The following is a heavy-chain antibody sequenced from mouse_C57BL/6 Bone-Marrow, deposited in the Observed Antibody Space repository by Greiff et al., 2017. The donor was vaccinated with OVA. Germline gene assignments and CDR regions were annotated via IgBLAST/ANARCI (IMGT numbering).Heavy chain of an antibody. D-gene: IGHD1-2*01. J-gene: IGHJ1*03. Sequence: EVMLVESGGGLVKPGGSLKLSCAASGFTFSSYTMSWVRQTPEKRLEWVATISGGGGNTYYPDSVKGRFPISRDNAKNTLYLQLSSLRSEDTALDYCARHGDGLWYFDVWGTGTTVTVSS. CDR1: GFTFSSYT. V-gene: IGHV5-9*01. CDR2: ISGGGGNT. CDR3: ARHGDGLWYFDV.